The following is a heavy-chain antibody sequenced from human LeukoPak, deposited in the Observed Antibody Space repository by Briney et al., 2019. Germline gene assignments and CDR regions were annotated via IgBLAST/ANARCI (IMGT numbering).Heavy chain of an antibody. V-gene: IGHV4-4*07. Sequence: SETLSLTCTVSGGSISSYYWSWIRQPAGKGLEWIGRIYTSGSTNYNPSLKSRVTMSVDTSKNQFSLKLSSVTAADTAAYYCAREYCTNGVCYHWYFDLWGRGTLVTVSS. CDR1: GGSISSYY. CDR3: AREYCTNGVCYHWYFDL. CDR2: IYTSGST. J-gene: IGHJ2*01. D-gene: IGHD2-8*01.